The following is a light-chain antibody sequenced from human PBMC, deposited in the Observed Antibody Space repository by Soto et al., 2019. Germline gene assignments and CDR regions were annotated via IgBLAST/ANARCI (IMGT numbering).Light chain of an antibody. Sequence: DIQMTQSPATLSASVGDRVTITCRASQNIGSWLAWYQQKPGKAPNLLIYDASSLESGVPSRFSGGGSGTEFSLTIDTLQPDDFATYYCQQYNSYSPAIGPGTKVDIK. V-gene: IGKV1-5*01. CDR3: QQYNSYSPA. J-gene: IGKJ1*01. CDR2: DAS. CDR1: QNIGSW.